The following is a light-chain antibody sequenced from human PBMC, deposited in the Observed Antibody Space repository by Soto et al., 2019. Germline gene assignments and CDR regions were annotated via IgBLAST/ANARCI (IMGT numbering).Light chain of an antibody. Sequence: EILMTQSPATLSVSPGERATLSCRASQSINNNVGWYQQKPGQAPRLLIYGASNRATGFPARFSGSGSGTAFTLTISILQSEDSGVYFCQQYKTWRQISFGQGTRLEIK. CDR2: GAS. CDR1: QSINNN. CDR3: QQYKTWRQIS. V-gene: IGKV3-15*01. J-gene: IGKJ5*01.